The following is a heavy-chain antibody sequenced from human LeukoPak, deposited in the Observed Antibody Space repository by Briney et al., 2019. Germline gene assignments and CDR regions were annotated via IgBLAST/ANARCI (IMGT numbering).Heavy chain of an antibody. J-gene: IGHJ4*02. CDR2: ISYDGSNK. V-gene: IGHV3-30*04. CDR3: ANKEWELPSV. CDR1: GFTFSSYA. Sequence: GRSLRLSCAASGFTFSSYAMHWVRQAPGKGLEWVAVISYDGSNKYYEDSVKGRFTISRDNSKNTLYLQMNSLRAEDTAVYYCANKEWELPSVWGQGTLVSVSS. D-gene: IGHD1-26*01.